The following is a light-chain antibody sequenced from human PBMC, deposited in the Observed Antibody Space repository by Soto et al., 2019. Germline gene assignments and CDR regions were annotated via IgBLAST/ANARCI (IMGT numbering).Light chain of an antibody. CDR2: EVT. CDR3: SSYAGSNILV. CDR1: SSAVGAYNS. V-gene: IGLV2-8*01. Sequence: HSVLTQPPSASRSPGQSVTISCPGTSSAVGAYNSVSWYQQHPGKAPKLMIYEVTKRPSGVPDRFSGSKSGNTASLTVSGLQAEDEADYYCSSYAGSNILVFGTGTKVTVL. J-gene: IGLJ1*01.